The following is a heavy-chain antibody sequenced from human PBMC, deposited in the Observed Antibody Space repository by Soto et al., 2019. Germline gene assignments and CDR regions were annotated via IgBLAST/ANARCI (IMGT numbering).Heavy chain of an antibody. V-gene: IGHV3-15*01. CDR1: GFTFSNAW. CDR3: TKGKTRRILRFLEWSRAEWFDP. D-gene: IGHD3-3*01. Sequence: PGGSLRLSCAASGFTFSNAWMSWVRQAPGKXLEWVGRIKSKTDGGTTDYAAPVKGRFTISRDDSKNTLYLQMNSLKTEDTAVYYCTKGKTRRILRFLEWSRAEWFDPWGQGTLVTVS. CDR2: IKSKTDGGTT. J-gene: IGHJ5*02.